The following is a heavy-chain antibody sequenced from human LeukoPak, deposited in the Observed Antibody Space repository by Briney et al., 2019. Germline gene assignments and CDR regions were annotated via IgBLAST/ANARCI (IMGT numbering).Heavy chain of an antibody. Sequence: PSETLSLTCTVSGGSISSYYWGWIRQPPGKGLEWIASIHPSGRTYYNLSLKSRVAISADMSKKEFSLKLSSVTAADTAIYYCAKEDAYNWFDPWGQGTLVTVSS. CDR2: IHPSGRT. V-gene: IGHV4-4*08. J-gene: IGHJ5*02. CDR3: AKEDAYNWFDP. D-gene: IGHD2-2*01. CDR1: GGSISSYY.